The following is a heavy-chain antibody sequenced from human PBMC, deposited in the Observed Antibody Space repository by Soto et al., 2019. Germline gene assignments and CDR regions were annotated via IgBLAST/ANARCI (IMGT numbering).Heavy chain of an antibody. CDR3: AGWGGHDYNY. CDR2: IRPDGYGP. Sequence: EVQLVQSGGGLVQPGGSLRLSCVGSGFTFSDFYMNWVRQAPGKGLEWVANIRPDGYGPNLVASVKGRFTTSRDNGKNSLFLQTTSLRAAGMAVYYCAGWGGHDYNYWRQGILVTVSS. D-gene: IGHD4-4*01. J-gene: IGHJ4*02. CDR1: GFTFSDFY. V-gene: IGHV3-7*03.